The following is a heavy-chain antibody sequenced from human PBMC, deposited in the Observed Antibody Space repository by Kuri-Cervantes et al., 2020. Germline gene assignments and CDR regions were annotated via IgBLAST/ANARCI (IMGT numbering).Heavy chain of an antibody. Sequence: ASVKVSCKASGYTFTSYYMHWVRQAPGQRLEWMGWINAGNGNTKYSQKFQGRVTITRDTSASTAYMELSSLRSEDTAVYYCARTTVRTGYFQHWGQGTLVTVSS. V-gene: IGHV1-3*01. CDR2: INAGNGNT. CDR1: GYTFTSYY. CDR3: ARTTVRTGYFQH. D-gene: IGHD4-17*01. J-gene: IGHJ1*01.